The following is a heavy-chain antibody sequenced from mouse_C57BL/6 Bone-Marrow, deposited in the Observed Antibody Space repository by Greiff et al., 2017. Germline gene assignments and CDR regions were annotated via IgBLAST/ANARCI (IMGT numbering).Heavy chain of an antibody. Sequence: VQLQESGAELARPGASVKLSCKASGYTFTSYGISWVKQRTGQGLEWIGEIYPRSGNTYYNEKFKGKATLTADKSSSTAYMELRSLTSEYSAVYCFARWSNHPMAMDYWGQGTSVTVSA. CDR3: ARWSNHPMAMDY. CDR2: IYPRSGNT. J-gene: IGHJ4*01. D-gene: IGHD2-5*01. CDR1: GYTFTSYG. V-gene: IGHV1-81*01.